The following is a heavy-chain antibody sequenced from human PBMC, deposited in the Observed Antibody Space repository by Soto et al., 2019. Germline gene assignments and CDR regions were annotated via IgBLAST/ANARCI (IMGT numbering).Heavy chain of an antibody. Sequence: SCPTLVNPTQTLTLTCTFSGFSLSTSGMCXSWIRQPPGKALEWLALIDWDDDKYYSTSLKTRLTISKDTSKNQVVLTMTNMDPVDTATYYCARTPPMVRGVIQYYFDYWGQGTLVTVFS. J-gene: IGHJ4*02. CDR2: IDWDDDK. CDR1: GFSLSTSGMC. CDR3: ARTPPMVRGVIQYYFDY. D-gene: IGHD3-10*01. V-gene: IGHV2-70*01.